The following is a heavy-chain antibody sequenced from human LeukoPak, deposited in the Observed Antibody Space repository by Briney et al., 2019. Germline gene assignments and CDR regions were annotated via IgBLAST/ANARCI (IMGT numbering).Heavy chain of an antibody. CDR1: GFTFSSYA. V-gene: IGHV3-30-3*01. CDR3: ASGSLSTGQYQLLFSYYFDY. CDR2: ISYDGSNK. Sequence: GGSLRLSCAASGFTFSSYAMHWVRQAPGKGLEWVAVISYDGSNKYYADSVKGRFTISRDNSKNTLYLQINSLRAEDTAVYYCASGSLSTGQYQLLFSYYFDYWGQGTLVTVSS. D-gene: IGHD2-2*01. J-gene: IGHJ4*02.